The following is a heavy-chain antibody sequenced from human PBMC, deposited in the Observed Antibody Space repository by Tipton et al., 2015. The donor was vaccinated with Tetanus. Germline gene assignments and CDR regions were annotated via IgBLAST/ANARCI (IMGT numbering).Heavy chain of an antibody. CDR1: GGSISSYY. CDR2: IYYSGST. CDR3: ARARHGYYYDSSGPIASYYYYGMDV. J-gene: IGHJ6*02. Sequence: TLSLTCTVSGGSISSYYWSWIRQPPGKGLEWIGYIYYSGSTNYNPSLKSRVTISVDTSKNQFSLKPSSVTAADTAVYYCARARHGYYYDSSGPIASYYYYGMDVWGQGTTVTVSS. D-gene: IGHD3-22*01. V-gene: IGHV4-59*01.